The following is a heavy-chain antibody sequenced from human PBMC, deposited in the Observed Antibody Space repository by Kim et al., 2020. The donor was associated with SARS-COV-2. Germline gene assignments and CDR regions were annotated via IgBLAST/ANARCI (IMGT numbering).Heavy chain of an antibody. V-gene: IGHV4-34*01. CDR3: ARGYKATVGF. D-gene: IGHD4-17*01. Sequence: GSTNYNPSLKSGVTISVDPSKNRFSLRPTSVTAADPAVYYCARGYKATVGFWGQGTLVTVSS. CDR2: GST. J-gene: IGHJ4*02.